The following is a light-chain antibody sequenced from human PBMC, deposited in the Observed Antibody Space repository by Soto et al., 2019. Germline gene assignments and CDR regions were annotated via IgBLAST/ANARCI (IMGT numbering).Light chain of an antibody. CDR1: ESVLYRDGNSY. CDR3: MQGTYWPYT. CDR2: KVS. Sequence: DVVMTQSPLSLPVTLGQSASVSCRSSESVLYRDGNSYLSWFQQRPGQSPRRLIYKVSNRDSGVPDRFSGSASDTDFTLKISRVEAEDVGVYYCMQGTYWPYTFGQGTQLEIK. J-gene: IGKJ2*01. V-gene: IGKV2-30*01.